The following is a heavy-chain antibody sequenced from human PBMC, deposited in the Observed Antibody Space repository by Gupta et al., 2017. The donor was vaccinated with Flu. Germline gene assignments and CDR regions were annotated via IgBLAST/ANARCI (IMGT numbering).Heavy chain of an antibody. D-gene: IGHD1-1*01. Sequence: QVQPVESGGGVVQPGRSLRRCCTASGFIFSSYGMHWVRQAPGKGLEWLAVMSNDGRNKYYADSVRGRFTISRDNSKNTLFLQMYSLRAEDTAVYYCARDSGWKYFDYWGQGTLVTVSS. CDR1: GFIFSSYG. J-gene: IGHJ4*02. CDR2: MSNDGRNK. CDR3: ARDSGWKYFDY. V-gene: IGHV3-30*03.